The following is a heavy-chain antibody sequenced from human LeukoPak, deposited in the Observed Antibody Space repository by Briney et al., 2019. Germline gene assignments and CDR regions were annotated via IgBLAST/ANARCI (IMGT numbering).Heavy chain of an antibody. V-gene: IGHV3-23*01. CDR2: ITGSGDTT. J-gene: IGHJ4*02. D-gene: IGHD3-22*01. Sequence: PGGSLRLSCVASGFTFGNYAMSWVRQAPGKGLEWVSSITGSGDTTDHADPVKGRFTISGDNSKNTLFLQMNSLRVDDTALYSCARAYGNSGYYQLPIDFWGQGTLVTVSS. CDR3: ARAYGNSGYYQLPIDF. CDR1: GFTFGNYA.